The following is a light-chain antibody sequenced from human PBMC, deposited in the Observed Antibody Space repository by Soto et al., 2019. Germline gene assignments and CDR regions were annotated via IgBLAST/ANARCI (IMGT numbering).Light chain of an antibody. CDR1: SSDVGAYDF. V-gene: IGLV2-23*02. CDR2: EVS. J-gene: IGLJ3*02. Sequence: QSALTQPASVSGSPGQSITISCTGTSSDVGAYDFVSWYQHSPGKAPKLMIYEVSKRPSGVSNRFSASKSGNTASLTISGLQAEDEADYYCCSYAGSSTLVFGGGTKLTVL. CDR3: CSYAGSSTLV.